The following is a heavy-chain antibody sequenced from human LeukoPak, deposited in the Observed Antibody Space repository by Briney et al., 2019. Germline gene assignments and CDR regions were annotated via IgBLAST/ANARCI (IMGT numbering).Heavy chain of an antibody. CDR1: GGSISSSSSY. V-gene: IGHV4-39*01. D-gene: IGHD6-13*01. Sequence: SETMSLTCTVSGGSISSSSSYWGWIRQPPGKGLEWIGSIYYSGSTYYNPSLKSRVTISVDTSKNQFSLKLSSVTAADTAVYYCANKQQLTDAFDIWGQGTMVTVSS. J-gene: IGHJ3*02. CDR3: ANKQQLTDAFDI. CDR2: IYYSGST.